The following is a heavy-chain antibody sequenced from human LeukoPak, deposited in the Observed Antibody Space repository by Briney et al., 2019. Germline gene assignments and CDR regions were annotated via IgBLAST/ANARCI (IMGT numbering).Heavy chain of an antibody. Sequence: ASVKVSCKASGYTFTSYYTHWVRQAPGRGLEWMGIINPSGGSTSYAQKFQGRVTMTRDTSTSTVYMELSSLRSEDTAVYYCARDGIQPLAFDIWGQGTMVTVSS. CDR1: GYTFTSYY. J-gene: IGHJ3*02. V-gene: IGHV1-46*01. CDR3: ARDGIQPLAFDI. D-gene: IGHD5-18*01. CDR2: INPSGGST.